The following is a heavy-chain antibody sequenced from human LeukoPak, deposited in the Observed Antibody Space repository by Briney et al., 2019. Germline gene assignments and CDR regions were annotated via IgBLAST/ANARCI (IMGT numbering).Heavy chain of an antibody. CDR1: GYTFTSYY. Sequence: GASVKVSCKASGYTFTSYYMHWVRQAPGQGLEWMGIINPSGGSTSYAQKFQGRVTMTRDMSTSTVYMELSSLKASDTAMYYCARRAHIVVVTASQDYYFDYWGQGTLVTVSS. D-gene: IGHD2-21*02. CDR3: ARRAHIVVVTASQDYYFDY. J-gene: IGHJ4*02. V-gene: IGHV1-46*01. CDR2: INPSGGST.